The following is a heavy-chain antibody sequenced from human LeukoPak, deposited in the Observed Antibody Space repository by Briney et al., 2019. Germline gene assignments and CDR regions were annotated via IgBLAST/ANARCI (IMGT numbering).Heavy chain of an antibody. V-gene: IGHV3-53*01. CDR1: GFTVSSNY. J-gene: IGHJ4*02. CDR2: IYSGGST. Sequence: GGSLRLSCAASGFTVSSNYMSWVRQAPGKGLEWVSVIYSGGSTYYADSVKGRFTISRDNSKNTLYLQMNSLRAEDTAVYYCARVSEYGSGSYYTYWGQGTLVTVSS. CDR3: ARVSEYGSGSYYTY. D-gene: IGHD3-10*01.